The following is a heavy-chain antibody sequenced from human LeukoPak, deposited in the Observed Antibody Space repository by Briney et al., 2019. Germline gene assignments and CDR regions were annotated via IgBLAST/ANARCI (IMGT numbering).Heavy chain of an antibody. CDR1: GFTFSSYG. Sequence: GGSLRLSCAASGFTFSSYGMHWVRQTPGKGLEWVAFIRSDGSNKYYADSVKGRFTISRDNSKKTLYLQIDSLRAEDTAVYYCAKEDRYGSVYWGQGPLVTVSP. J-gene: IGHJ4*02. V-gene: IGHV3-30*02. CDR3: AKEDRYGSVY. CDR2: IRSDGSNK. D-gene: IGHD5-18*01.